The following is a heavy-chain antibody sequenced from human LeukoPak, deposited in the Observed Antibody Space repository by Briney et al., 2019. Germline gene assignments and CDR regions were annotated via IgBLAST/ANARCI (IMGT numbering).Heavy chain of an antibody. Sequence: SETLSLTCTVSGGSISSSDFYGGWIRQPPGKGLEWIGGIFHSGTTYYNPSLKSRLSISVETSKNHFSLKLSPVTAADTAVYYCARYRGFGEPINFWGQGTLVTVSS. V-gene: IGHV4-39*02. CDR1: GGSISSSDFY. D-gene: IGHD3-10*01. CDR3: ARYRGFGEPINF. CDR2: IFHSGTT. J-gene: IGHJ4*02.